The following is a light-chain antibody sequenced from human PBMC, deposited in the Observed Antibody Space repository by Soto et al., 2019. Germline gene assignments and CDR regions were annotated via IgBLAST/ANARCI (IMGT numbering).Light chain of an antibody. CDR2: DVR. CDR1: SSDIGGYNY. Sequence: QSALTHPASMSGSPGQSITISCTGTSSDIGGYNYISWYQQLPGKAPKFIIYDVRNRPSGVSNRFSGSRSGNTASLTISGLQAEDEADYYCSSYTSSRTVIFGGGTKLTVL. V-gene: IGLV2-14*01. CDR3: SSYTSSRTVI. J-gene: IGLJ2*01.